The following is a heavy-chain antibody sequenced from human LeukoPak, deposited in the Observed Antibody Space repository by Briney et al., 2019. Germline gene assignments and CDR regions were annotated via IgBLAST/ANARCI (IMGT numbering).Heavy chain of an antibody. D-gene: IGHD5-24*01. CDR1: GGSISSSNW. V-gene: IGHV4-4*02. J-gene: IGHJ4*02. Sequence: SETLSLTCAVSGGSISSSNWWSWVRQPPGKGLEWIGEIYHSGSTNYNPSLKSRVTISVDKSKNQFSLKLSSVTAADTVVYYCARCRDGYNGVFDYWGQGTLVTVSS. CDR2: IYHSGST. CDR3: ARCRDGYNGVFDY.